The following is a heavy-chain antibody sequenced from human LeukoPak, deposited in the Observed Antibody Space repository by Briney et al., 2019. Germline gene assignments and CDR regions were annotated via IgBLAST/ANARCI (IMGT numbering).Heavy chain of an antibody. V-gene: IGHV3-23*01. J-gene: IGHJ5*02. CDR1: GVTFSSYA. CDR3: AKEGSYSNYPAYNWFDP. CDR2: ISGSGGST. D-gene: IGHD4-11*01. Sequence: GGSLRLSCAGSGVTFSSYAMSWVRQAPGKGLEWVSAISGSGGSTYYADSVKGRFTISRDNSKNTLYLQMNSLRAEDTAVYYCAKEGSYSNYPAYNWFDPWGQGTLVTVSS.